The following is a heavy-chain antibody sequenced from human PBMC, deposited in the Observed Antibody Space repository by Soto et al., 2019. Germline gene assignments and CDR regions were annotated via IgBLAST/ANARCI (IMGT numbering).Heavy chain of an antibody. CDR3: ARELGYCRSTSCYGAYYYGMDV. CDR2: IWYDGSNK. D-gene: IGHD2-2*01. J-gene: IGHJ6*02. V-gene: IGHV3-33*08. Sequence: GGSLRLSCAASGFTFSSYGMHWVRQAPGKGLEWVAVIWYDGSNKYYADSVKGRFTISIDNSKNTLYLQMNSLRAEDTAVYYCARELGYCRSTSCYGAYYYGMDVWGQGTTVTVSS. CDR1: GFTFSSYG.